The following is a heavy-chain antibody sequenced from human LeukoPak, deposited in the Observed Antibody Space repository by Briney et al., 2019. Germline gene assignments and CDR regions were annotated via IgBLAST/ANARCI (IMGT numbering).Heavy chain of an antibody. CDR3: ASGIADDYYYYMDV. Sequence: SVRVSCKSSGGTFRVYAFNWVRQAPGQGGEWVGGVIPFFGTPNYTQKFQGRVTITADKSTSTAYMELSSLRSEDTAIYYCASGIADDYYYYMDVWGNGTTVTISS. CDR1: GGTFRVYA. D-gene: IGHD6-13*01. V-gene: IGHV1-69*06. CDR2: VIPFFGTP. J-gene: IGHJ6*03.